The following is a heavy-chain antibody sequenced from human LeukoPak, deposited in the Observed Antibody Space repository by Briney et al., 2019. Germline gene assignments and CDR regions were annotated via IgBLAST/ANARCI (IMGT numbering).Heavy chain of an antibody. CDR2: ISWNSGTI. V-gene: IGHV3-9*01. Sequence: QTGGSLRLSCAAFGFTFDDYAMHWVRQAPGKGLEWVSGISWNSGTIYYADSVKGRFTISRDDAKNSLYLQMNSLRPEDTALYYCAKRSAAGTVGYFDYWGQGTLVTVSS. J-gene: IGHJ4*02. CDR1: GFTFDDYA. D-gene: IGHD6-13*01. CDR3: AKRSAAGTVGYFDY.